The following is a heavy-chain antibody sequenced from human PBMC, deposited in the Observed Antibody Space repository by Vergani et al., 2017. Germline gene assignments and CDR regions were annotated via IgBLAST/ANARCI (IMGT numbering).Heavy chain of an antibody. D-gene: IGHD2-2*02. CDR3: ARFIVVVPAAIGRYNWFDP. V-gene: IGHV4-31*03. Sequence: QVQLQESGPGLVKASQTLSLTCSVSGAYVGSGGYYWSWVRQRPGMGLDWIGYIYYSGSTYYNPSLKSRVTISVDTSKNQFSLKLSSVTAADTAVYYCARFIVVVPAAIGRYNWFDPWGQGTLVTVSS. J-gene: IGHJ5*02. CDR2: IYYSGST. CDR1: GAYVGSGGYY.